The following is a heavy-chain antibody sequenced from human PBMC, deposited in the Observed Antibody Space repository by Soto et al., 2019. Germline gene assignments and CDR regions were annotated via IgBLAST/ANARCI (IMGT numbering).Heavy chain of an antibody. CDR3: ASSHIAAAPYGMDV. CDR2: IIPVFGTP. D-gene: IGHD6-13*01. J-gene: IGHJ6*02. CDR1: GGSFSNYG. V-gene: IGHV1-69*01. Sequence: VASVKVSCKASGGSFSNYGISWVRQAPGQGLEWMGGIIPVFGTPHYAQKFQDRVTITADESTSTVYMEVSSLTSEDTAVYYCASSHIAAAPYGMDVWGQGTTVTVSS.